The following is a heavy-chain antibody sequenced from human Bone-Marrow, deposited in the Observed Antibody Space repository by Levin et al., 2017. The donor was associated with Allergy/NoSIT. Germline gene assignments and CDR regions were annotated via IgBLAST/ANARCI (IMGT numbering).Heavy chain of an antibody. CDR2: ITDNGLTT. Sequence: GESLKISCAASGFTLGDYAISWVRQAPGKGLEWVSTITDNGLTTYYTESLRGRFTISRDNSKNTLYLQMNSLRAEDTAVYYCAREGWDYWGRGTLVTVSS. CDR1: GFTLGDYA. J-gene: IGHJ4*02. V-gene: IGHV3-23*01. CDR3: AREGWDY.